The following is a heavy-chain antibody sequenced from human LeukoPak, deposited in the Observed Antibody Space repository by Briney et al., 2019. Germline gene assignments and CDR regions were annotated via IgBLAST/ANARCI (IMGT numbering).Heavy chain of an antibody. D-gene: IGHD1-26*01. Sequence: SVKVSCKASGGTFSSYAISWVRQAPGQGLEWMGGIIPIFGTANYAQKFQGRVTITADESTSTAYMELSSLRSEDTAVYYCARRSGNGGSYYLAFDIWGQGTMVTVSS. CDR3: ARRSGNGGSYYLAFDI. J-gene: IGHJ3*02. V-gene: IGHV1-69*13. CDR1: GGTFSSYA. CDR2: IIPIFGTA.